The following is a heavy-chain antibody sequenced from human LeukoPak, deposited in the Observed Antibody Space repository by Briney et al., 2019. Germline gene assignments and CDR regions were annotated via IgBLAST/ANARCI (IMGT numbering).Heavy chain of an antibody. J-gene: IGHJ5*02. CDR3: AKTNVESYYGSGLPFDP. V-gene: IGHV3-23*01. D-gene: IGHD3-10*01. CDR1: GFTFSSYA. CDR2: ISGSGGST. Sequence: PGGSLRLSCAASGFTFSSYAMSWVRQAPGKGLEWVSAISGSGGSTYCADSVKGRFTISRDNSKNTLYLQMNSLRAEDTAVYYCAKTNVESYYGSGLPFDPWGQGTLVTVSS.